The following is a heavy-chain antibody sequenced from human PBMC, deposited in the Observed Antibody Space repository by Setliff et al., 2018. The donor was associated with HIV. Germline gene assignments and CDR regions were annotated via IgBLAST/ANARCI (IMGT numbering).Heavy chain of an antibody. CDR1: GYTFTGYY. D-gene: IGHD6-13*01. Sequence: VKVSFKASGYTFTGYYMHWVRQAPGQGLEWMGWINPNSGGTNYAQKFQGRVTMTRDTSISTAYMELSRLRSDDTAVYYCARVPYLEQLTYYYYYGMDVWSQGTTVTVSS. J-gene: IGHJ6*02. CDR3: ARVPYLEQLTYYYYYGMDV. CDR2: INPNSGGT. V-gene: IGHV1-2*02.